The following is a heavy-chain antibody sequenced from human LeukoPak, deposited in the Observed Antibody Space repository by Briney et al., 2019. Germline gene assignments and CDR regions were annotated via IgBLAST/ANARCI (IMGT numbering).Heavy chain of an antibody. CDR1: GGSISSYY. CDR2: IYYSGST. V-gene: IGHV4-59*08. CDR3: ARGRYCSSTSCPPYHHQGMDV. Sequence: SETLSLTCTVSGGSISSYYWSWIRQPPGKGLEWIGYIYYSGSTNYNPSLKSRVTISVDTSKNQFSLKLSSVTAAGTAVYYCARGRYCSSTSCPPYHHQGMDVWGQGTTVTVSS. D-gene: IGHD2-2*01. J-gene: IGHJ6*02.